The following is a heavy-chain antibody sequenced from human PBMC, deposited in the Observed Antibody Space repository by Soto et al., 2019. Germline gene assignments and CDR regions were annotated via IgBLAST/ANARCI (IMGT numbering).Heavy chain of an antibody. V-gene: IGHV3-30-3*01. D-gene: IGHD3-16*02. J-gene: IGHJ4*02. CDR2: ISTDGGKQ. CDR3: AFGVWDLSLTPFDY. Sequence: QVRLVESGGGVVQPGRSLRLSCVASGFNFKAYGIHWVRQAPGKGLEWVAVISTDGGKQHLADSVKGRFTISRDNLKNTLYLQMNNVRPEVTAGYFCAFGVWDLSLTPFDYWGQGRLVTGSS. CDR1: GFNFKAYG.